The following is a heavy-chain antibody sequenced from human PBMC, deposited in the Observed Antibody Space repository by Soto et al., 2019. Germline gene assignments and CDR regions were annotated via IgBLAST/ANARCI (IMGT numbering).Heavy chain of an antibody. CDR2: ISYDGNNK. Sequence: QVQLVESGGGVVQPGRSLRLSCAASGFTFSTYAMHGVRQAQGKGLEWVAVISYDGNNKYYADSVKGRCTISRDNSKNTLYVQMSSLRADDTAVYYCARVPRDSSTWSFDYWGQGTLVTVSS. D-gene: IGHD6-13*01. CDR3: ARVPRDSSTWSFDY. J-gene: IGHJ4*02. V-gene: IGHV3-30-3*01. CDR1: GFTFSTYA.